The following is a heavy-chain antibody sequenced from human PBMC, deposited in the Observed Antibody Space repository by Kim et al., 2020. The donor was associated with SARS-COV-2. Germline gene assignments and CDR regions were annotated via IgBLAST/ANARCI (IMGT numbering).Heavy chain of an antibody. CDR3: TRESYPPYYDILTGYPPDAFDI. J-gene: IGHJ3*02. D-gene: IGHD3-9*01. Sequence: GGSLRLSCTASGFTFGDYAMSWFRQAPGKGLEWVGFIRSKAYGGTTEYAASVKGRFTISRDDSKSIAYLQMNSLKTEDTAVYYCTRESYPPYYDILTGYPPDAFDIWGQGTMVTVSS. CDR1: GFTFGDYA. V-gene: IGHV3-49*03. CDR2: IRSKAYGGTT.